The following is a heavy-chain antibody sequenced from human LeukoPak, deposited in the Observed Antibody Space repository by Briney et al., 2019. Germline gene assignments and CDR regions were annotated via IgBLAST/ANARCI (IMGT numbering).Heavy chain of an antibody. V-gene: IGHV4-30-4*01. CDR1: GGSITSGDYY. Sequence: SQTLSLTCTVSGGSITSGDYYWSWIRQPPGKGLEWIGYISYSGSTSYNPSLKSPFTISMDTSKNQFSLRLSSVTAADTAIYFCARALNYDFWSAYYYYMDVWGEGTTATVSS. CDR2: ISYSGST. D-gene: IGHD3-3*01. CDR3: ARALNYDFWSAYYYYMDV. J-gene: IGHJ6*03.